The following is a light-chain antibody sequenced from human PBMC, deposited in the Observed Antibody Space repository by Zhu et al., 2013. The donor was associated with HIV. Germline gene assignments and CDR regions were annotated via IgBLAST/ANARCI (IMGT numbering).Light chain of an antibody. CDR1: QSITSS. J-gene: IGKJ1*01. CDR2: GAS. CDR3: QQYYSLPPT. V-gene: IGKV3-15*01. Sequence: EIVLKQSPATLSVSPGERATLSCRASQSITSSLAWYQQKLGQAPRLLFSGASTRATGVPPRFSGSGSGTDFTLTISSLQAEDVAVYYCQQYYSLPPTFGQGTKVEIK.